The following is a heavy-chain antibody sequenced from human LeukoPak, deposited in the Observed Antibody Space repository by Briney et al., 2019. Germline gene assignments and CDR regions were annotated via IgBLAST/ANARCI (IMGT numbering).Heavy chain of an antibody. CDR3: AKDRESCSSTSCLPSYYYYYGMDV. CDR2: ISWNSGSI. V-gene: IGHV3-9*01. D-gene: IGHD2-2*01. CDR1: GFTFDDYA. J-gene: IGHJ6*02. Sequence: QPGRSLRLSCAASGFTFDDYAMHWVRQAPGKGLEWVSGISWNSGSIGYADSVKGRFTISRDNAKNSLYLQMNSLRAEDTALYYCAKDRESCSSTSCLPSYYYYYGMDVWGQGTTVTVSS.